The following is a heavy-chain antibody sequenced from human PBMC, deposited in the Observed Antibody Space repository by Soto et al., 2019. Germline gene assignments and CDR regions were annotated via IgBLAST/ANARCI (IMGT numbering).Heavy chain of an antibody. CDR3: ARGPPCSSTSCYESSYGMDV. J-gene: IGHJ6*02. CDR2: ISAYNGNT. Sequence: ASVKVSCKAPGYTLTSYGISWVRQAPGQGLEWMGWISAYNGNTNYAQKLQGRVTMTTDTSTSTAYMELRSLRSDDTAVYYCARGPPCSSTSCYESSYGMDVWGQGTTVTV. CDR1: GYTLTSYG. V-gene: IGHV1-18*01. D-gene: IGHD2-2*01.